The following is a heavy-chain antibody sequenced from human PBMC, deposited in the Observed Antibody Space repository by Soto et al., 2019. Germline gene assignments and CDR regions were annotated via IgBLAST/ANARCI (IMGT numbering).Heavy chain of an antibody. Sequence: PSETLSLTCTVSGGSISSYYWSWIRQPPGKGLEWIGYIYYSGSTNYNPSLKSRVTISVDTSKNQFSLKLSSVTAADTAVSYCASVKGGRTPAGHYDFWSGYYYYGMDVWGQGTTVTVSS. CDR3: ASVKGGRTPAGHYDFWSGYYYYGMDV. D-gene: IGHD3-3*01. CDR2: IYYSGST. CDR1: GGSISSYY. V-gene: IGHV4-59*01. J-gene: IGHJ6*02.